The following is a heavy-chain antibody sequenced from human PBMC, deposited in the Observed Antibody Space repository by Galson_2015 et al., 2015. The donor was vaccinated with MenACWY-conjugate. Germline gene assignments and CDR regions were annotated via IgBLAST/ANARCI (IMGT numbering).Heavy chain of an antibody. CDR2: ISPSGSNT. J-gene: IGHJ1*01. D-gene: IGHD6-19*01. V-gene: IGHV3-64D*09. CDR1: GFVFSSYT. Sequence: SLRLSCAASGFVFSSYTMHWVRQAPGERLECISTISPSGSNTFYADSAKGRFSISRDNSKTTVYLHMSSLRPEDTAVYYCVKAWYGRDWYSLYNFLFQHWGQGTQVIVSS. CDR3: VKAWYGRDWYSLYNFLFQH.